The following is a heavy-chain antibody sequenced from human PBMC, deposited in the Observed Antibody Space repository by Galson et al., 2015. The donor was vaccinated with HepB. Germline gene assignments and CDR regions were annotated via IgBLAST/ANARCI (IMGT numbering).Heavy chain of an antibody. D-gene: IGHD6-19*01. J-gene: IGHJ2*01. CDR2: IYHIGIT. CDR1: GGSFRSYY. CDR3: GRERYSSGWDNFGYFDL. Sequence: ETLSLTCTVAGGSFRSYYWSWIRQAPGKGLEWTGYIYHIGITKYKPSLKSRVTISIDPSKNQFSLRLSSVTAADTAVYYCGRERYSSGWDNFGYFDLWGRGTLVTVSS. V-gene: IGHV4-59*08.